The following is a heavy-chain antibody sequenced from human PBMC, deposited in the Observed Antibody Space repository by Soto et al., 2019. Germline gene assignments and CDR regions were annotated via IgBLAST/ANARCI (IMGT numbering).Heavy chain of an antibody. CDR1: GYTFTGYY. CDR2: INPNSGGT. D-gene: IGHD4-17*01. V-gene: IGHV1-2*04. J-gene: IGHJ6*02. CDR3: ARTLTTVNNYYYYGMDV. Sequence: ASVKVSCKASGYTFTGYYMHWVRQAPGQGLEWMGWINPNSGGTNYAQKFQGWVTMTRDTSISTAYMELSRLRSDDTAVYYCARTLTTVNNYYYYGMDVWGQGTTVTSP.